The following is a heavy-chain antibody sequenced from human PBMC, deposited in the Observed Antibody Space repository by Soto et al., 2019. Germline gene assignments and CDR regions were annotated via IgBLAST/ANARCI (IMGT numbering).Heavy chain of an antibody. CDR3: AREGRSYCSGGSCYATGQYYYYYMDV. CDR1: GGTFSSYT. D-gene: IGHD2-15*01. J-gene: IGHJ6*03. CDR2: IIPILGIA. V-gene: IGHV1-69*04. Sequence: SVKVSCKASGGTFSSYTISWVRQAPGQGLEWMGRIIPILGIANYAQKFQGRVTITADKSTSTAYMELSSLRSEDTAVYYCAREGRSYCSGGSCYATGQYYYYYMDVWGKGTTVTVPS.